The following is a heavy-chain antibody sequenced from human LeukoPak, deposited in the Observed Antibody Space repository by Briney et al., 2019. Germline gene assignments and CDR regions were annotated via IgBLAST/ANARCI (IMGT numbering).Heavy chain of an antibody. V-gene: IGHV3-7*01. D-gene: IGHD6-13*01. CDR2: IKQDGSEK. CDR1: RFTFSSYW. CDR3: ARSLYPSGSFFDY. J-gene: IGHJ4*02. Sequence: GWSLRLSCAASRFTFSSYWMSWVRQAPGKGLEWVANIKQDGSEKYYVDSVKGRFTISRDNAKNSLYLQMNSLTAEDTAVYYCARSLYPSGSFFDYWGQETLVTVSS.